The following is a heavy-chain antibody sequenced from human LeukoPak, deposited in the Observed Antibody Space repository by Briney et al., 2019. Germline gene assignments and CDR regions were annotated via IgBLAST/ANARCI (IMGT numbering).Heavy chain of an antibody. V-gene: IGHV1-69*02. D-gene: IGHD7-27*01. CDR2: IIPILGIA. Sequence: SVKVSCKASGGTFSSYTISWVRQAPRQGLEWMGRIIPILGIANYAQKFQGRVTITADKSTSTAYMELSSLRSEDTAVYYCARASNWGSFDYWGQGTLVTVSS. CDR1: GGTFSSYT. J-gene: IGHJ4*02. CDR3: ARASNWGSFDY.